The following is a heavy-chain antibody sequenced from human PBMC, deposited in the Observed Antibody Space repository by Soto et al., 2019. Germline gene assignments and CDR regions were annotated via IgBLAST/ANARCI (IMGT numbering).Heavy chain of an antibody. J-gene: IGHJ5*02. CDR2: MNPNSGNT. D-gene: IGHD5-18*01. CDR3: ATMKDTAMEGGFDP. V-gene: IGHV1-8*01. Sequence: QVQLVQSGAEVKKPGASVKVSCKASGYTFTSYDINWVRQATGQGLEWMGWMNPNSGNTGYAQKFQGRVTMTRNTSISTAYMELSCLRSEDTAVYYCATMKDTAMEGGFDPWGQGTLVTVSS. CDR1: GYTFTSYD.